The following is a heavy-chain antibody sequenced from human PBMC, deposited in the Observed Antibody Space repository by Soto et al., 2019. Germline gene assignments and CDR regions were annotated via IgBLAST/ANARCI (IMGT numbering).Heavy chain of an antibody. CDR1: GGSISGYY. Sequence: SETLSLTCTVFGGSISGYYWSWIRQPPGKGLEWIGYMYNTGSTVYNPSFKSRVTISVDTSKNQFSLKLNSVTAADTAVYYCARVPDRWGQGTLVTVS. D-gene: IGHD2-2*01. J-gene: IGHJ5*02. CDR2: MYNTGST. CDR3: ARVPDR. V-gene: IGHV4-59*01.